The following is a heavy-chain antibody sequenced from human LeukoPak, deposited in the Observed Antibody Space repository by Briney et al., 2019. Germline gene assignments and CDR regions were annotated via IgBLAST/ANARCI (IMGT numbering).Heavy chain of an antibody. D-gene: IGHD3-10*01. CDR1: GGSISSGDYY. V-gene: IGHV4-30-4*01. J-gene: IGHJ4*02. CDR2: IYYSGST. CDR3: ARGTTMVRGVTDYFDY. Sequence: PSETLSLTCTVSGGSISSGDYYWSWIRQPPGKGLEWIVYIYYSGSTYYDPSLMSRVTISVDTSKNQFSLKLSSVTAADTAVYYCARGTTMVRGVTDYFDYWGQGTLVTVSS.